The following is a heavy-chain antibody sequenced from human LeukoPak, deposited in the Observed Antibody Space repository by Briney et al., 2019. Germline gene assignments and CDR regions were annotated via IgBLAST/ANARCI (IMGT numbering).Heavy chain of an antibody. CDR2: IYTSGST. Sequence: SETLSLTCTVSGGSISSYYWSWIRQPAGKGLEWIGRIYTSGSTNYNPSLKSRVTMSVGTSKNQFSLKLTSVTAADTAVYYCARVGILAGYDVFWFDPSGQGTMVTVSS. CDR1: GGSISSYY. J-gene: IGHJ5*02. CDR3: ARVGILAGYDVFWFDP. D-gene: IGHD3-9*01. V-gene: IGHV4-4*07.